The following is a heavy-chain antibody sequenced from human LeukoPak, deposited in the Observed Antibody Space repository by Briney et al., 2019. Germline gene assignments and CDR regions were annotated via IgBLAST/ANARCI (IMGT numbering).Heavy chain of an antibody. J-gene: IGHJ4*02. CDR3: ARARGSRGGFISYVGWGSDY. V-gene: IGHV3-30*03. CDR1: GFTFSSYV. D-gene: IGHD3-16*01. CDR2: ISDDGGDT. Sequence: GRSLRLTCAASGFTFSSYVMHWVRQAPGKGLEWVATISDDGGDTYYADSVKGRFTISRDNSKNTMDLQMNSLRADDTAVFYCARARGSRGGFISYVGWGSDYWGQGALVTVSS.